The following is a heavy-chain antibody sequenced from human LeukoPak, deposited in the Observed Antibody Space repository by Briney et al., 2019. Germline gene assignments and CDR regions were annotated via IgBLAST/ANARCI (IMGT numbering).Heavy chain of an antibody. CDR3: ASIVTAKYFQH. J-gene: IGHJ1*01. D-gene: IGHD3-22*01. CDR2: IRSKANSYAT. CDR1: GFTFSGSA. V-gene: IGHV3-73*01. Sequence: GGSLRLSCAASGFTFSGSAMHWVRQASGKGLEWVGRIRSKANSYATAYAASVKGRFTISRDDSKNTAYLQMNSLKTEDTAVYFCASIVTAKYFQHWGQGTLVTASS.